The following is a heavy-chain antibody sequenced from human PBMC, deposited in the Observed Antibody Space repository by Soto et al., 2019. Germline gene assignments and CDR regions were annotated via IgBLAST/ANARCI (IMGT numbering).Heavy chain of an antibody. CDR3: ARAGVYSTAYMDV. V-gene: IGHV3-66*01. D-gene: IGHD3-10*01. J-gene: IGHJ6*03. CDR1: GLTVSNNS. CDR2: TFSGGST. Sequence: EVQLVESGGGLVQPGGSLRVSCAASGLTVSNNSMNWVRQITGKGLEWVSITFSGGSTYYADSVKGRFTVSRDNYKNTLHLQMNSLTAEDTAVYYCARAGVYSTAYMDVWGEGATVTVSS.